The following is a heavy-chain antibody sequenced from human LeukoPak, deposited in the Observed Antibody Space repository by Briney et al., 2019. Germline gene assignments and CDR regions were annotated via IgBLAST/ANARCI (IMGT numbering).Heavy chain of an antibody. J-gene: IGHJ3*02. V-gene: IGHV3-30-3*01. Sequence: GGSLRLSCAASGFTFSSYAMRWVRQAPGKGLEWVAVISYDGSNKYYADSVKGRFTISRDNSKNTLYLQMNSLRAEDTAVYYCARGRQRDAFDIWGQGTMVTVSS. CDR2: ISYDGSNK. CDR3: ARGRQRDAFDI. CDR1: GFTFSSYA.